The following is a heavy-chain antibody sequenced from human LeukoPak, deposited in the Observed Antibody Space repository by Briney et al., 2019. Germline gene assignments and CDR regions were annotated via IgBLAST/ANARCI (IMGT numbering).Heavy chain of an antibody. D-gene: IGHD6-19*01. Sequence: TSETLSLTCTVSGGSISSYYWSWIRQPPGKGLEWIGYIYYSGSTNYNPSLKSRVTISVDTSKNQFSLKLSSVTAADTAVYYCARIGSPPYYYMDVWGKGTTVTISS. J-gene: IGHJ6*03. CDR2: IYYSGST. CDR3: ARIGSPPYYYMDV. V-gene: IGHV4-59*01. CDR1: GGSISSYY.